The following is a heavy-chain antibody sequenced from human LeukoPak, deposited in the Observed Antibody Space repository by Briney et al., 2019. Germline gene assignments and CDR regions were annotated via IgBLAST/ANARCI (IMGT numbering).Heavy chain of an antibody. J-gene: IGHJ5*02. CDR1: GYTFTSYD. CDR2: MNPNSGNT. CDR3: VMEVRGVITNWFDP. Sequence: GASVKVSCKASGYTFTSYDINWVRQGTGRGLEWMGWMNPNSGNTGYAQKFQGRVTMTRNTSISTAYMELSSLRSEDTAVYYCVMEVRGVITNWFDPWGQGTLVTASS. V-gene: IGHV1-8*01. D-gene: IGHD3-10*01.